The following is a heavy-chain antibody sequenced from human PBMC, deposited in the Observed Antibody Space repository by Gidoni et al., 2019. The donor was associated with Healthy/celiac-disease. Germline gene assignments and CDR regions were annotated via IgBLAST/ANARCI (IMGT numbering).Heavy chain of an antibody. Sequence: QLQLQESGPGLVKPSETLSLTCTVSGCSISSISYYWGWIRQPPGKGLEWIGSIYYSGSTYYNPSLKSRVTISVDTSKNQFSLKLSSVTAADTAVYYCARHPVNHYYDSSGYYPDWYFDPWGRGTLVTVSS. V-gene: IGHV4-39*01. D-gene: IGHD3-22*01. CDR3: ARHPVNHYYDSSGYYPDWYFDP. CDR1: GCSISSISYY. CDR2: IYYSGST. J-gene: IGHJ2*01.